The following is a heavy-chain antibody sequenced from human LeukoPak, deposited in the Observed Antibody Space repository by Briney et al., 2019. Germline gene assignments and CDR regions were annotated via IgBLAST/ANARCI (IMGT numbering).Heavy chain of an antibody. CDR1: GFTFSSYG. V-gene: IGHV3-23*01. D-gene: IGHD1-14*01. Sequence: GGSLRLSCAASGFTFSSYGMSWVRQAPGKGLECVSAISGSGGSAYYADSVKGRFTISRDNSKNTLYLQMSSLRAEDTAVYYCAIRTGRIPYYFDYWGQGTLVTVSS. CDR2: ISGSGGSA. J-gene: IGHJ4*02. CDR3: AIRTGRIPYYFDY.